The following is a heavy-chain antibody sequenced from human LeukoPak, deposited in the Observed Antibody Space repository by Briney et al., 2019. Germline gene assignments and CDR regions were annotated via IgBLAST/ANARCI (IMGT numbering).Heavy chain of an antibody. CDR3: AKSFGSGRYADY. CDR2: IRNDGSIR. V-gene: IGHV3-30*02. Sequence: GGSLRLSCAASGFIFSSYGMHWVRQAPGKGLEWVAFIRNDGSIRHYADSVKGRFTISRDNSKNTLYLQMNSLRAEDTAVYYCAKSFGSGRYADYWGQGTLVTVSS. D-gene: IGHD3-3*01. J-gene: IGHJ4*02. CDR1: GFIFSSYG.